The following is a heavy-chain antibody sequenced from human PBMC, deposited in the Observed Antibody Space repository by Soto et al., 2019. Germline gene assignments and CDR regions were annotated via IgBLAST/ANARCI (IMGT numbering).Heavy chain of an antibody. CDR1: GYSISSGYY. CDR3: ACQKITMIVVLPPPCSYFDY. D-gene: IGHD3-22*01. Sequence: SETLSLTCAVSGYSISSGYYWGWIRQPPGKGLEWIGSIYHSGSTYYNPSLKSRVTISVDTSKNQFSLKLSSVTASDTAVYYCACQKITMIVVLPPPCSYFDYWGQGTLVTVSS. CDR2: IYHSGST. V-gene: IGHV4-38-2*01. J-gene: IGHJ4*02.